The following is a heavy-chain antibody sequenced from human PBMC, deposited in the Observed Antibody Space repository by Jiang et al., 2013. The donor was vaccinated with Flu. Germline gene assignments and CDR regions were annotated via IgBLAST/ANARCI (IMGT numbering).Heavy chain of an antibody. J-gene: IGHJ6*02. CDR3: ARWRTIAARPTFFYDYDMDV. CDR1: GGTFSNYV. CDR2: IIPILGIA. Sequence: QSGAEVKKPGSSVKVSCKASGGTFSNYVISWVRQAPGQGLEWMGRIIPILGIANYAQKFQGRVTITADKSTGTAYMELSSLRSEDTAVYYCARWRTIAARPTFFYDYDMDVWGQGTTV. D-gene: IGHD6-6*01. V-gene: IGHV1-69*04.